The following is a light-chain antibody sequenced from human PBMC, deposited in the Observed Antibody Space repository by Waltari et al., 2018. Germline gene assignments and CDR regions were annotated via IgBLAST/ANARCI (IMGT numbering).Light chain of an antibody. J-gene: IGLJ1*01. V-gene: IGLV3-25*03. CDR1: ALPKQY. Sequence: SYELTQPPSVSVSPGQTARITCSGDALPKQYAYWYQQKPGQAPVLVIYKDSGRPSGIPERFSGSSSGTTVTLTISGVQAEDEADYYCQSADSSGTRVFGTGTKVTVL. CDR2: KDS. CDR3: QSADSSGTRV.